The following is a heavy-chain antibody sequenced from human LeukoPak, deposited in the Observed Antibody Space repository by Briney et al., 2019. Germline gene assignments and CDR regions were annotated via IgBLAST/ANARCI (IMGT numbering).Heavy chain of an antibody. CDR1: GGTFSSYA. Sequence: ASVTVSCKASGGTFSSYAINWVRQAPGQGLEWMGGIIPIFGTANYAQKFQGRVTITADKSTSTAYMELSSLRSEDTAVYYCARGGYSYGYRTDFDYWGQGTLVTVSS. CDR2: IIPIFGTA. D-gene: IGHD5-18*01. V-gene: IGHV1-69*06. J-gene: IGHJ4*02. CDR3: ARGGYSYGYRTDFDY.